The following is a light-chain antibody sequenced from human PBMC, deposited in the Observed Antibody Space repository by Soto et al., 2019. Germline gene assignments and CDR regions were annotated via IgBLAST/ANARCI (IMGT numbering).Light chain of an antibody. J-gene: IGKJ1*01. CDR2: AAS. CDR3: QQNYNPPWT. CDR1: QFINKY. V-gene: IGKV1-39*01. Sequence: DIQMTQSPTSLSAPVGDRVTITCRASQFINKYLSWYQQKPGKVPKLLINAASTLQSGVPSRFNGGRSGTDFSLAINSLQPEDFATYYCQQNYNPPWTFGQGTKVEIK.